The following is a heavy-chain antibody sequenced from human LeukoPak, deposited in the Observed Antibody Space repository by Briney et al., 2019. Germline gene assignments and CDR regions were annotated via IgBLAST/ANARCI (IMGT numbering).Heavy chain of an antibody. V-gene: IGHV3-33*01. CDR2: IWYDGSKN. D-gene: IGHD3-10*01. J-gene: IGHJ4*02. Sequence: GGSLRLPCAASGLIFSDYGMHWVRRAPGKGLEWGAVIWYDGSKNSYADSVKGRFTIYRDNTKNTLYLQMNSLRPDDTAVYYCTRVIKSVYFDFWGQGTLVTVSS. CDR3: TRVIKSVYFDF. CDR1: GLIFSDYG.